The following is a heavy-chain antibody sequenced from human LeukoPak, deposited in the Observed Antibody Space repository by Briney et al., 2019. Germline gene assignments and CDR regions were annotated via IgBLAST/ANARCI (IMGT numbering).Heavy chain of an antibody. Sequence: SETLSLTCAVYGGSFSGYYWSWIRQPPGKGLEWIGEINHSGSTNYNPSLKSRVTISVDTSKNQFSLKLSSVTAADTAVYYCARTIVVVPAAIWTTRLTGSYRVDNWFDPWGQGTLVTVSS. V-gene: IGHV4-34*01. D-gene: IGHD2-2*02. CDR2: INHSGST. CDR1: GGSFSGYY. CDR3: ARTIVVVPAAIWTTRLTGSYRVDNWFDP. J-gene: IGHJ5*02.